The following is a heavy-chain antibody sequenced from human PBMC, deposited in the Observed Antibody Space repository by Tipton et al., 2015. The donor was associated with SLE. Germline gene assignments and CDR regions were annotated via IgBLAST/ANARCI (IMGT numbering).Heavy chain of an antibody. D-gene: IGHD3-22*01. CDR3: AKKGYYDSSGYFDY. J-gene: IGHJ4*02. CDR2: ISGIGSST. CDR1: GFTFSNYG. Sequence: SLRLSCAASGFTFSNYGMSWVRQAPGKGLEWVSAISGIGSSTYYADSVKGRFTISRDNSKKTLYLQMDSLRAEDTAVYYCAKKGYYDSSGYFDYWGQGTLVTVSS. V-gene: IGHV3-23*01.